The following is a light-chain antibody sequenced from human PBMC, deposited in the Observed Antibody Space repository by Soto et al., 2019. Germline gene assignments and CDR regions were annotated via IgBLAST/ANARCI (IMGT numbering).Light chain of an antibody. CDR1: SSNLGSNT. Sequence: QSVLTQPPSATGTPRQRVTISCSGSSSNLGSNTVHWYQQLPGTAPKLLIYSNNQRPSGVPDRFSGSKSGTSASLAISGLQSEDEADYYCAAWDDSLNVLYVFGTGTKVTVL. J-gene: IGLJ1*01. CDR2: SNN. V-gene: IGLV1-44*01. CDR3: AAWDDSLNVLYV.